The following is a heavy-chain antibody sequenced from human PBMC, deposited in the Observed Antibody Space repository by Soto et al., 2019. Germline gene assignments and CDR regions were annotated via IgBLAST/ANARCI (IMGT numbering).Heavy chain of an antibody. CDR2: TRNKANSYTT. J-gene: IGHJ4*01. Sequence: EVQLVESGGGLVQPGGSLRLSCAASGFTFSDYYMDWVRQVPGKGLEWVGRTRNKANSYTTEYAASVRGRFSISRDDSKDSMYLQMYSLKTEDTAVYYCARHTGGSYDYWGHGALVTVSS. CDR1: GFTFSDYY. V-gene: IGHV3-72*01. D-gene: IGHD3-16*01. CDR3: ARHTGGSYDY.